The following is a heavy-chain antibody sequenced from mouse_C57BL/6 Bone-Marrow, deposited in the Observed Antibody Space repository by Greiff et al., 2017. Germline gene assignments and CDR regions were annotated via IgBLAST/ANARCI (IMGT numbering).Heavy chain of an antibody. D-gene: IGHD1-1*01. CDR3: AREGSSPRYAMDY. CDR2: IYPGDGDT. V-gene: IGHV1-82*01. CDR1: GYAFSSSW. Sequence: VQLQESGPELVKPGASVKISCKASGYAFSSSWMNWVKQRPGKGLEWIGRIYPGDGDTNYNGKFKGKATLTADKSSSTAYMQLSSLTSEDSAVYFCAREGSSPRYAMDYWGQGTSVTVSS. J-gene: IGHJ4*01.